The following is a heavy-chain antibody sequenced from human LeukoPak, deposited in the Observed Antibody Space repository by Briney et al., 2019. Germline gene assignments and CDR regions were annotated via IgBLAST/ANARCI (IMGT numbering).Heavy chain of an antibody. CDR2: IYYSGST. CDR1: GGSISSSSYY. Sequence: SETLSLTCTVSGGSISSSSYYWGWIRQPPGKGLEWIGTIYYSGSTNYNPSLKSRVTISGDTSKNQFSLRLSSVTAADTAVYYCARASYSYDINGWVPFDYWGQGTLVTVSS. D-gene: IGHD3-22*01. CDR3: ARASYSYDINGWVPFDY. V-gene: IGHV4-39*07. J-gene: IGHJ4*02.